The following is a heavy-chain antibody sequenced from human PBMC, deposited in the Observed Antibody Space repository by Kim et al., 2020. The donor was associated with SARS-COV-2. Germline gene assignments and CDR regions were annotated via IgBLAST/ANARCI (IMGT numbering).Heavy chain of an antibody. CDR2: ISYDGSNK. Sequence: GGSLRLSCAASGFTFSSYGMHWVRQAPGKGLEWVAVISYDGSNKYYADSVKGRFTISRDNSKNTLYLQMNSLRAEDTAVYYCAKGSSSSDFIDYWGQGTL. J-gene: IGHJ4*02. CDR1: GFTFSSYG. V-gene: IGHV3-30*18. CDR3: AKGSSSSDFIDY. D-gene: IGHD6-6*01.